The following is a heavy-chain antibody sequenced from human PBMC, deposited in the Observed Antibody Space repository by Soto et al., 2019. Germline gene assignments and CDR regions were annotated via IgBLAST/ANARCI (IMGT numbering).Heavy chain of an antibody. Sequence: GGSLRLSWAASGSTFTDFTMTWVRQAPGKGLEWVSAISGDGLSTYYAGSVKGRFTISRDNSKTTLYLQMNSLRAEDTAVYYCARRPDAFDIWGRGTMVTVSS. CDR2: ISGDGLST. J-gene: IGHJ3*02. CDR1: GSTFTDFT. CDR3: ARRPDAFDI. V-gene: IGHV3-23*01.